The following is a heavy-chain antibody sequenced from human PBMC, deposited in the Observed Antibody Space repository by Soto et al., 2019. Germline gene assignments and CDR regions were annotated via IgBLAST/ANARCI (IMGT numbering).Heavy chain of an antibody. V-gene: IGHV3-49*03. D-gene: IGHD5-12*01. CDR2: SRSKGYGGTT. J-gene: IGHJ4*02. CDR3: TRGMYTAYETAPLFFDF. CDR1: GFTFGAYA. Sequence: LRLSCTTSGFTFGAYALSWFRQAPGKGLEWVGFSRSKGYGGTTEFAASVRGRFTISRDDSNSIAYLQMNSLKTEDTAVYYCTRGMYTAYETAPLFFDFWGQGTLVTVSS.